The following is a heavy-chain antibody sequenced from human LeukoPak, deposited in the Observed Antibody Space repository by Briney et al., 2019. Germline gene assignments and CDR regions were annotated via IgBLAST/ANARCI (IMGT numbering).Heavy chain of an antibody. V-gene: IGHV3-53*01. CDR2: IYTRNVT. Sequence: GGSLRLSCAASGFTVSGNYINWVRQAPGKGLEWVSVIYTRNVTYYADSVKGRFTISRDDSKNIVYLQMNSLRAEDTAIYYCATERGYSGFFDYWGQGTLVTVSS. CDR3: ATERGYSGFFDY. D-gene: IGHD5-12*01. CDR1: GFTVSGNY. J-gene: IGHJ4*02.